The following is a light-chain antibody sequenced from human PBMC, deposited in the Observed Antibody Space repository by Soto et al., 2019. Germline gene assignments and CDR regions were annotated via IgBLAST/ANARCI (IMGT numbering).Light chain of an antibody. V-gene: IGKV1-5*01. CDR2: DVS. CDR3: QQYYSYSRT. J-gene: IGKJ1*01. Sequence: DIQMTQSPSTLSASVGDRVTITCRASQTVSSWLAWYQQKPGKAPKLLIYDVSSLESGVPSRFSGSGSGTEFTLTISSLQPDDFATYYCQQYYSYSRTFGQWTKLEVK. CDR1: QTVSSW.